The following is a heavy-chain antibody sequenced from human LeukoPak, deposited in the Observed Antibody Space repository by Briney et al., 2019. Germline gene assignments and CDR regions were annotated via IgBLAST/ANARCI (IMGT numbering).Heavy chain of an antibody. CDR1: GYSFTAFY. Sequence: ASLKLSCTASGYSFTAFYIHWVRQAPGQGLEWVGWIHPGRGDTNYAQKFQGRVTMTRDTSISTAYLELSSLRSDDTAVYYCARDGDYGTGSYYRGCIDFWGQGTPVTVSP. V-gene: IGHV1-2*02. CDR3: ARDGDYGTGSYYRGCIDF. CDR2: IHPGRGDT. J-gene: IGHJ4*02. D-gene: IGHD3-10*01.